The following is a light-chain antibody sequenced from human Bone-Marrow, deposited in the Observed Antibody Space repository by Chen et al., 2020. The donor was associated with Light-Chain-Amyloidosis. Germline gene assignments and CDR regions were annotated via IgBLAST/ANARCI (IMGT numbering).Light chain of an antibody. Sequence: QSVLTQPPSLSPAPRPKVTISCPGSNSNIGINYVSWYQQLPGTSPKLLIYENNQRPSEIPDRFAGSKSGTSATMGVAGLQTGDEADYYCATWDSSLTVWMFGGGTKLTVL. V-gene: IGLV1-51*02. CDR2: ENN. CDR1: NSNIGINY. CDR3: ATWDSSLTVWM. J-gene: IGLJ3*02.